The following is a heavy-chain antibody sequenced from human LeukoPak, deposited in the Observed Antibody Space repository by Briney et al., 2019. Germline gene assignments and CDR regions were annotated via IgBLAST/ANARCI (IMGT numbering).Heavy chain of an antibody. CDR1: GFTFSSYG. Sequence: GRSLRLSCAASGFTFSSYGMHWVRQAPGKGLEWVAVISYDGSNKYYADSVKGRFTISRDNSKNTLYLQMNSLRAEDTAVYYCARDSGKIGYYCYYMDVWGKGTTVTISS. CDR2: ISYDGSNK. CDR3: ARDSGKIGYYCYYMDV. V-gene: IGHV3-30*03. D-gene: IGHD1-14*01. J-gene: IGHJ6*03.